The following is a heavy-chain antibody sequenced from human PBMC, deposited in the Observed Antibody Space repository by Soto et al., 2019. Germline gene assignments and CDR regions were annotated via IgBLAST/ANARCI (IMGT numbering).Heavy chain of an antibody. V-gene: IGHV3-15*01. J-gene: IGHJ4*02. CDR3: TTETYYYDSSGYYFDY. Sequence: GGSLRLSCAASGFTFSNAWMSWVRQAPGKGLEWVGRIKSKTDGGTTDYAAPVKGRFTISRDESKNSLYLQMNSLKTEDTAVYYCTTETYYYDSSGYYFDYWGQGTLVTVSS. CDR2: IKSKTDGGTT. CDR1: GFTFSNAW. D-gene: IGHD3-22*01.